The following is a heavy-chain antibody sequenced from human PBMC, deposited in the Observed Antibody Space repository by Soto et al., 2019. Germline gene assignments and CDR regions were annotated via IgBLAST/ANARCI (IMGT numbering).Heavy chain of an antibody. J-gene: IGHJ4*02. CDR3: AKLQSWRALDY. Sequence: EVQLFESGGGLVQPGGSLRLSCAASGFTFTNYDMSWVRQAPGKGLELVSFISGSGSGPYYADSVKGRFTISRDNAENTLYPQMNSLRVEDTAVYYCAKLQSWRALDYWGQGTLVTVSS. CDR2: ISGSGSGP. CDR1: GFTFTNYD. D-gene: IGHD6-13*01. V-gene: IGHV3-23*01.